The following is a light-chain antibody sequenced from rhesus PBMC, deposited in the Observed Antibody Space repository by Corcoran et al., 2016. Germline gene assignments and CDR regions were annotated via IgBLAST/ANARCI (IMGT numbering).Light chain of an antibody. J-gene: IGKJ1*01. CDR1: QNIYSH. V-gene: IGKV1S12*01. Sequence: DIQMTQSPSALSASVGDRVTISCRASQNIYSHLAWYQQKPGKAPKLLIYASSTLQSGISSWFSGSKSGTDFPLTISSLQPEDSTAYYCQHYYNNPRTFGQGTKVEVK. CDR3: QHYYNNPRT. CDR2: ASS.